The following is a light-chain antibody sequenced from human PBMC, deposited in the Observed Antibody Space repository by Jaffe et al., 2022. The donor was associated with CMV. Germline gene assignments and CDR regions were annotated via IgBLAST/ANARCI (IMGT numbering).Light chain of an antibody. Sequence: EIVMTQSPATLSVSPGERATLSCRASQSISSTLAWYQQKPGQAPRLLIYGASIRATDIPARFSGSGSGTEFTLTISSLQSEDFAVYYCLQYNNWPLYAFGQGTKLEIK. CDR1: QSISST. CDR3: LQYNNWPLYA. CDR2: GAS. V-gene: IGKV3-15*01. J-gene: IGKJ2*01.